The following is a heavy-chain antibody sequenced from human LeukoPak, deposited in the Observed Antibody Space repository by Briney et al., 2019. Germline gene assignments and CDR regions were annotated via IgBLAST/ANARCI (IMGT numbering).Heavy chain of an antibody. CDR3: PRVKSGYSYGYGRGWFDP. CDR2: IYYSGST. D-gene: IGHD5-18*01. CDR1: GGSISSGGYY. Sequence: PSETLSLTCTVSGGSISSGGYYWSWIRQHPGKGLEWIGYIYYSGSTYYNPSLKSRVTISVDTSKNQFSLKLSSVTAADTAVYYCPRVKSGYSYGYGRGWFDPWGQGTLVTVSS. J-gene: IGHJ5*02. V-gene: IGHV4-31*03.